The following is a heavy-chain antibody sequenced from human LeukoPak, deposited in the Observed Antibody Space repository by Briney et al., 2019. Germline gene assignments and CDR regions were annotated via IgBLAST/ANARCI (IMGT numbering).Heavy chain of an antibody. D-gene: IGHD2-15*01. Sequence: GGSLRLSCAASGFTFSSYAMHWVRQAPGKGLEWVAVISYDGSNKYYADSVKGRFTISRDNSKNTLYLQMNSLTAEDTAVYYCASRDPCSGGSCYGLAYWGQGTLVTVSS. CDR1: GFTFSSYA. CDR3: ASRDPCSGGSCYGLAY. CDR2: ISYDGSNK. J-gene: IGHJ4*02. V-gene: IGHV3-30-3*01.